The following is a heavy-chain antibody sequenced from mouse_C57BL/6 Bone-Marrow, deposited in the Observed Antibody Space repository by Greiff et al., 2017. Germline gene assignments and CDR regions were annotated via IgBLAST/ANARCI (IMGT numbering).Heavy chain of an antibody. CDR3: ARGYYSFAY. D-gene: IGHD2-3*01. V-gene: IGHV1-69*01. CDR1: GYTFTSYW. J-gene: IGHJ3*01. CDR2: IDPSDSYT. Sequence: VQLQLPGAELVMPGASVKLSCKASGYTFTSYWMHWVKQRPGQGLEWIGEIDPSDSYTNYNQKFKGKSTLTVDKSSSTAYMQLSSLTSEDSAVYYCARGYYSFAYWGQGTLVTVSA.